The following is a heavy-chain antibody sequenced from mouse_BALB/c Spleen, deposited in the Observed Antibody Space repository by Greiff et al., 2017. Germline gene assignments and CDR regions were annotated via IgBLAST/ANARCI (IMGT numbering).Heavy chain of an antibody. D-gene: IGHD2-3*01. J-gene: IGHJ2*01. V-gene: IGHV5-17*02. Sequence: EVKLVESGGGLVQPGGSRKLSCAASGFTFSSFGMHWVRQAPEKGLEWVAYISSGSSTIYYADTVKGRFTISRDNPKNTLFLQMTSLRSEDTAMYYCARFGDDGYCFDYWGQGTTLTVSS. CDR1: GFTFSSFG. CDR2: ISSGSSTI. CDR3: ARFGDDGYCFDY.